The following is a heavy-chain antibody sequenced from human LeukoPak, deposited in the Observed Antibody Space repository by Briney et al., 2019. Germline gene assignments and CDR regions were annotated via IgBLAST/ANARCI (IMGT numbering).Heavy chain of an antibody. CDR2: IYYSGSI. Sequence: SETLSLTCAVSGGSIGSGGYYWSWIRQHPGRGLEWIGYIYYSGSIYYNPSLKSRVSISMDMSKNQFSLNLRSVTAADTAMYFCARRDGYKQFDFWGQKTVVRVSS. CDR3: ARRDGYKQFDF. CDR1: GGSIGSGGYY. J-gene: IGHJ4*02. V-gene: IGHV4-31*11. D-gene: IGHD5-24*01.